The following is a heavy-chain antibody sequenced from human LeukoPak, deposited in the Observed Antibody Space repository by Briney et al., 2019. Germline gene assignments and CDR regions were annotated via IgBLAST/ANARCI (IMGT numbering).Heavy chain of an antibody. CDR2: GDYSGGT. J-gene: IGHJ4*02. Sequence: PSETLSLTCTVSGDSFSSFTEYWAWIRQPPGKGLEWIASGDYSGGTYDNPSLKSRVTISVDTSKNQFSPKLSSVTAADTAVYYCAREPPYDGDYGGVIYCGQGTLVTVSS. D-gene: IGHD4-17*01. CDR3: AREPPYDGDYGGVIY. V-gene: IGHV4-39*07. CDR1: GDSFSSFTEY.